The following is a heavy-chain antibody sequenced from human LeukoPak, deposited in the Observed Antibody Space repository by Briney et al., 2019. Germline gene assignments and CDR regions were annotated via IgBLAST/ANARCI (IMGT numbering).Heavy chain of an antibody. V-gene: IGHV1-2*02. J-gene: IGHJ4*02. CDR1: GYTFTGYY. Sequence: ASVKVSCKASGYTFTGYYMHWVRQAPGQGLEWMGWINPNSGGTNYAQKFQGRVTMTRDTSISTAYMELSSLRSEDTAVYYCARGGFLEWAIDYWGQGTLVTVSS. CDR2: INPNSGGT. CDR3: ARGGFLEWAIDY. D-gene: IGHD3-3*01.